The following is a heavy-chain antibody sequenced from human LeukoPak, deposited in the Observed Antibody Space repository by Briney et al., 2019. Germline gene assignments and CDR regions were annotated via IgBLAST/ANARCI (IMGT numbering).Heavy chain of an antibody. CDR1: DDPINSGVYY. V-gene: IGHV4-61*09. J-gene: IGHJ6*03. CDR2: IYTSGTTT. Sequence: SETLSLTCTVSDDPINSGVYYWNWIRQPAGKGLEWIGHIYTSGTTTNSNPSLKSRVATSLDTSKNHFSLKLSSVTAADTAVYYCARAKKRSGRSRSFYLDVWGKGTTVTVSS. D-gene: IGHD1-26*01. CDR3: ARAKKRSGRSRSFYLDV.